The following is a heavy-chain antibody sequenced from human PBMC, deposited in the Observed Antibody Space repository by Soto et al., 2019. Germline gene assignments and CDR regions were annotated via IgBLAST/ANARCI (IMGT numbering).Heavy chain of an antibody. CDR1: GFTFSIYA. D-gene: IGHD6-13*01. CDR3: AKATRGGAATLIRDY. V-gene: IGHV3-23*01. J-gene: IGHJ4*02. CDR2: ISGSGGST. Sequence: GGSLRLSCAAAGFTFSIYAMSWVRQAPGKGLEWVSAISGSGGSTYYADSVKGRFTISRDNSKNTLYLQMNSLRADDTAVYYCAKATRGGAATLIRDYWGQGTLVSVSS.